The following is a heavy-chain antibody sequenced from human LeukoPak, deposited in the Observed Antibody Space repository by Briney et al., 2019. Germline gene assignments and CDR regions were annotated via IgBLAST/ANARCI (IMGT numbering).Heavy chain of an antibody. Sequence: ASVKVSCKLSVYTLTELSMQLLGQAPPEPLEWTGGFDAEDGETIYAQKFQGRVTMTDDTSTDTAYMELSSLRSEDTAVYYCATDASGSYFNWGQGTLVTVSS. CDR3: ATDASGSYFN. V-gene: IGHV1-24*01. D-gene: IGHD1-26*01. J-gene: IGHJ4*02. CDR2: FDAEDGET. CDR1: VYTLTELS.